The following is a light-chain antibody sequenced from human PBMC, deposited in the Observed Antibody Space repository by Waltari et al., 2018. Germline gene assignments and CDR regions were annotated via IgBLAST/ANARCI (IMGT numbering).Light chain of an antibody. V-gene: IGLV2-14*03. CDR1: SSDVGDYNY. CDR2: DVS. Sequence: QSALTQPASVSGSPGQSITISCTGTSSDVGDYNYVSWYQQHPDKAPKLMIYDVSNRPSVVSNRCAGSKSGNTASLTISGLQSEDEADYYCNSYTSNSTLEVFGGGTKLTVL. CDR3: NSYTSNSTLEV. J-gene: IGLJ2*01.